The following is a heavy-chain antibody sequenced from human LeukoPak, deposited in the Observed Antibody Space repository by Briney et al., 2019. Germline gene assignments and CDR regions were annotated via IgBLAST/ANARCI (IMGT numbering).Heavy chain of an antibody. CDR1: GGTFSSYA. J-gene: IGHJ4*02. Sequence: ASVKVSCKASGGTFSSYAISWVRQAPGQGLEWMGIINPSGGSTSYAQKFQGRVTMTRDTSTSTVYMELSSLRSEDTAVYYCARVSRDLDYWGQGTLVTVSS. CDR3: ARVSRDLDY. CDR2: INPSGGST. D-gene: IGHD2/OR15-2a*01. V-gene: IGHV1-46*01.